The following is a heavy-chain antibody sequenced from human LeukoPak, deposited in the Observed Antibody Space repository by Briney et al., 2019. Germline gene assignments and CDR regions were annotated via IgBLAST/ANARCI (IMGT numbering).Heavy chain of an antibody. D-gene: IGHD2-15*01. Sequence: SETLSLTCTVSGGSISSYYWSWIRQPPGKGLEWIGYIYYSGSTNYNPSLKSRVTISVDTSKNQFSLKLSSVTAADPAVYYCARAGGGGRGYCSGGSCPFDYWGQGTLVTVSS. CDR3: ARAGGGGRGYCSGGSCPFDY. CDR2: IYYSGST. V-gene: IGHV4-59*01. J-gene: IGHJ4*02. CDR1: GGSISSYY.